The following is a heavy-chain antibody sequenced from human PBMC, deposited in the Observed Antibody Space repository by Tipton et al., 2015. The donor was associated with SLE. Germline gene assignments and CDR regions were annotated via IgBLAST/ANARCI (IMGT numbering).Heavy chain of an antibody. Sequence: TLSLTCAVHGGSFSGYYWSWIRQPPGKGLEWIGYIYYSGSTNYNPSLKSRVTISVDTSKNQFSLKLSSVTAADTAVYYCARCSGYYSYAYYFDYWGQGTLVTVSS. D-gene: IGHD3-22*01. CDR2: IYYSGST. CDR3: ARCSGYYSYAYYFDY. J-gene: IGHJ4*02. CDR1: GGSFSGYY. V-gene: IGHV4-59*01.